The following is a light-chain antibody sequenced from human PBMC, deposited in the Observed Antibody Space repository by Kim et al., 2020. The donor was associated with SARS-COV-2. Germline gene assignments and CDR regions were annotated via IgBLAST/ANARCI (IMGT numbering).Light chain of an antibody. Sequence: ASVGDRVTITCRASQRISSWLAWYQQKPGKAPKLLMYMTSTLESGVPSRFSGSGSGTEFTLTISSLQPDDSATYYCQQYNTYPWTFGQGTKVDIK. CDR3: QQYNTYPWT. V-gene: IGKV1-5*03. CDR1: QRISSW. CDR2: MTS. J-gene: IGKJ1*01.